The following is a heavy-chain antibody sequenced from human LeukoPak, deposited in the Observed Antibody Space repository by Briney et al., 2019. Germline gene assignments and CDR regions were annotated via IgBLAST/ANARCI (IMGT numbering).Heavy chain of an antibody. V-gene: IGHV3-15*01. CDR2: IKSKTDGGTT. D-gene: IGHD5-18*01. J-gene: IGHJ4*02. CDR3: TTVDTAYVFDY. CDR1: GFTFSNAW. Sequence: SGGSLRLSCAASGFTFSNAWMSWVRQAPGKGLEWVGRIKSKTDGGTTDYAAPVKGRFTISRDDSKNALYLQMNSLKTEDTAVYYCTTVDTAYVFDYWGQGTLVTVSS.